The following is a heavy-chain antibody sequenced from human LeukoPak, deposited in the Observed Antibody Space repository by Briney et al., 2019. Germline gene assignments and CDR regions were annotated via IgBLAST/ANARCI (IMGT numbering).Heavy chain of an antibody. J-gene: IGHJ4*02. Sequence: GGSLRLSCAASTFPFSTYWMTWVRQAPGKGPEFVANINQDGSVKNYVDSVKGRFTNSRDNAKNSLYLQMNSLRADDTAVYYCARDPGFSSFDYWGQGTLVTVSS. CDR2: INQDGSVK. CDR1: TFPFSTYW. V-gene: IGHV3-7*01. CDR3: ARDPGFSSFDY. D-gene: IGHD3-3*02.